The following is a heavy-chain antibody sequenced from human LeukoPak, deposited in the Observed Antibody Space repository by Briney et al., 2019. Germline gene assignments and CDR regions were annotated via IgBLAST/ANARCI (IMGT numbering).Heavy chain of an antibody. CDR1: GYTFTSYA. D-gene: IGHD1-26*01. Sequence: ASVKVSCKASGYTFTSYAMNWVRQAPGQGLEWMGWINTNTGNPTYAQGFTGRFAFSLDTSVSTAYLQISSLKAEDTAVYYCAREGVIVGATTLDYWGQGTLVTVSS. CDR2: INTNTGNP. J-gene: IGHJ4*02. V-gene: IGHV7-4-1*02. CDR3: AREGVIVGATTLDY.